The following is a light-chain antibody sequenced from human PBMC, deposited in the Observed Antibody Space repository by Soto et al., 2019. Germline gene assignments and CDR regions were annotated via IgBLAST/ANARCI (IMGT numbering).Light chain of an antibody. J-gene: IGKJ4*01. V-gene: IGKV4-1*01. CDR2: WAS. CDR3: QQYYNTPLP. CDR1: QSVLYSSNDRNY. Sequence: DIVITHFPDSVAVSLGERVTISCKSSQSVLYSSNDRNYLCWFQQKPGQPPKLLIYWASTRKSGVPDRFSGSGSGTDFTLTINTLQAGEVAVYYCQQYYNTPLPVGGGTKVDSK.